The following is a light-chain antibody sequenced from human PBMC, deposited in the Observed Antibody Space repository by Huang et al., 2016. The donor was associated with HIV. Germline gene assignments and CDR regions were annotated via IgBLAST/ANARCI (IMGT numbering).Light chain of an antibody. CDR1: QSISSY. J-gene: IGKJ1*01. V-gene: IGKV1-39*01. CDR3: QQSYSTPRT. CDR2: AAS. Sequence: DIQMTQSPSSLSASVGDRVTITCRASQSISSYLNWYQQKPGKAPKLLIYAASSLHSGVPSRFSCSGSGTDFTLTISSLQPEDFATYYCQQSYSTPRTFGQGTKVEIK.